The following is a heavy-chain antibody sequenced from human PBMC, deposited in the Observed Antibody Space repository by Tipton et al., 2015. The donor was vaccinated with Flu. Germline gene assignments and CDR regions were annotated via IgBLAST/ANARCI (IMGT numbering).Heavy chain of an antibody. CDR3: VRAVGGAAAL. Sequence: SLRLSCAASGFTFEDYAMHWVRQAPGKGLEWVANINQDGSAKYYVDSVKGRFTISRDNAQKSLSLQMNSLRAEDTALYYCVRAVGGAAALWGQGTMVTVSS. V-gene: IGHV3-7*03. CDR2: INQDGSAK. CDR1: GFTFEDYA. J-gene: IGHJ3*01. D-gene: IGHD6-13*01.